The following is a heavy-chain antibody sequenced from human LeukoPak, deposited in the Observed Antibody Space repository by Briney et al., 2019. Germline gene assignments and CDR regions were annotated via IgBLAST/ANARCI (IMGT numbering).Heavy chain of an antibody. CDR2: IIPVVGTS. D-gene: IGHD2-15*01. V-gene: IGHV1-69*13. J-gene: IGHJ4*02. CDR3: ARDLGYCSGGSCYSSGGMIDY. Sequence: SVKVSCKASGGTFSSYVISWVRQAPGQGLEWMGGIIPVVGTSYHAQRLQGRVTISADEHTSTAYMELNSLRSEDTAVYYCARDLGYCSGGSCYSSGGMIDYWGQGTLVTVSS. CDR1: GGTFSSYV.